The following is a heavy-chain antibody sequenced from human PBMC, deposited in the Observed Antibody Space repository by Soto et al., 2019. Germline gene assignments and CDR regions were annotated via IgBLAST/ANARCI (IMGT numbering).Heavy chain of an antibody. Sequence: ASVKVSCKASGYTFTSYYMHWVRQAPGQGLEWMGIINPSGGSTSYAQKFQGRVAMTRDTSTSTVYMELSSLRSEDTAVYYCASLAPEMASAYWGQGTLVPVSS. CDR3: ASLAPEMASAY. V-gene: IGHV1-46*01. CDR2: INPSGGST. CDR1: GYTFTSYY. J-gene: IGHJ1*01. D-gene: IGHD5-12*01.